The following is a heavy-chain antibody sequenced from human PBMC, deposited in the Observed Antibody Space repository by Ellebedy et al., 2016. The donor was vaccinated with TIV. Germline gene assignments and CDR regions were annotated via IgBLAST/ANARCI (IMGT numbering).Heavy chain of an antibody. Sequence: AASVKVSCKASGHAFISYGFTWVRQAPGQGLEWMGWIRASNGNTHYSKKFQDRVIMTTDTSTRTAYMEMKSLRSDDTALYYCATNFYDSGSPAHWGQGTLVTVSS. CDR1: GHAFISYG. CDR3: ATNFYDSGSPAH. V-gene: IGHV1-18*04. D-gene: IGHD3-10*01. CDR2: IRASNGNT. J-gene: IGHJ4*02.